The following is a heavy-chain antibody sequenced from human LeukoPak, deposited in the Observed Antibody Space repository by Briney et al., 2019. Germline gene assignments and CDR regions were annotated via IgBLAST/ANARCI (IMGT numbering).Heavy chain of an antibody. CDR1: GYTFTRYN. V-gene: IGHV1-46*01. Sequence: ASVSVSCKASGYTFTRYNIHWVRQAPGQGLEWMGIIDPRGGSTTYAQKFQGRVTMTRDTSTTTVFMELSSLNSEDTAMYNCVLFYAGRPNYWGQGTLVTVSS. J-gene: IGHJ4*02. D-gene: IGHD1-1*01. CDR2: IDPRGGST. CDR3: VLFYAGRPNY.